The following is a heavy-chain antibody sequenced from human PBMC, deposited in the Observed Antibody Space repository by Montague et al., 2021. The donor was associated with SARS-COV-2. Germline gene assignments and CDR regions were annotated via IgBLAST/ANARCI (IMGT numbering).Heavy chain of an antibody. D-gene: IGHD3-10*01. V-gene: IGHV4-34*01. CDR2: INHNGNT. CDR1: GGSFIGYY. J-gene: IGHJ4*02. Sequence: SETLSLTCTVPGGSFIGYYWGWIRQPPGKGPEWIGEINHNGNTQYNPSLKSRLTMSLDTSRTHISLQVTSVTAADTTVYFCARRLYSFGSGTYRDWGQGTLVTVSS. CDR3: ARRLYSFGSGTYRD.